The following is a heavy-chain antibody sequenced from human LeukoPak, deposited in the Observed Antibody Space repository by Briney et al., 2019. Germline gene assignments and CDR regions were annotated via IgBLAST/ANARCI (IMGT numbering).Heavy chain of an antibody. J-gene: IGHJ4*02. V-gene: IGHV4-39*07. CDR1: GGSISSSSYY. CDR3: ARLYYYDSSGYYRFDY. D-gene: IGHD3-22*01. Sequence: PSETLSLTCTVSGGSISSSSYYWGWIRQPPGKGLEWIGSIYYSGSTNYNPSLKSRVTISVDKSKNQFSLKLSSVTAADTAVYYCARLYYYDSSGYYRFDYWGQGTLVTVSS. CDR2: IYYSGST.